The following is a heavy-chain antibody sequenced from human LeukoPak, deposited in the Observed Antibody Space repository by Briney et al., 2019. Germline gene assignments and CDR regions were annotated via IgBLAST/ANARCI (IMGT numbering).Heavy chain of an antibody. Sequence: SVKVSCKASGGTFSSYAISWVRQAPGQGLEWMGRIIPILGIANYAQKFQGRVTITADKSTSTAYMELSSLRSEDTAVYYCARDIAPSRSHTIAAAGTDLSGRGTLVTVFS. D-gene: IGHD6-13*01. V-gene: IGHV1-69*04. CDR2: IIPILGIA. CDR3: ARDIAPSRSHTIAAAGTDL. CDR1: GGTFSSYA. J-gene: IGHJ2*01.